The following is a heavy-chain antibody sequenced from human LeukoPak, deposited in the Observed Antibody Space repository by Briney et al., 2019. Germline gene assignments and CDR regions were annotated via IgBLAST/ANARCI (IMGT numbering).Heavy chain of an antibody. CDR2: IYYSGST. CDR3: ARPDSGSYYNWFDP. Sequence: PSETLSLTCTVSGGSISSSSYYWGWIRQPPGKGLEWIGSIYYSGSTYYNPSLKSRVTISVDTSKNQFSLKLSSATAADTAVYYCARPDSGSYYNWFDPWGQGTLVTVSS. D-gene: IGHD1-26*01. J-gene: IGHJ5*02. CDR1: GGSISSSSYY. V-gene: IGHV4-39*01.